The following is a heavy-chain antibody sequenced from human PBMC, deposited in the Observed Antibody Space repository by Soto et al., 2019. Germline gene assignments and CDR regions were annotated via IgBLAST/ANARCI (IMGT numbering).Heavy chain of an antibody. CDR3: AGSEYKLDI. CDR2: VYYSGST. V-gene: IGHV4-59*01. CDR1: GGSISSYY. Sequence: SETLSLTCTVSGGSISSYYWSWIRQPPGKGLEWIGYVYYSGSTNYNPSLKSRVTMSVDTSKNQFSLRLSSVTAADTAVYYCAGSEYKLDIWGQGTMVTVSS. J-gene: IGHJ3*02. D-gene: IGHD1-1*01.